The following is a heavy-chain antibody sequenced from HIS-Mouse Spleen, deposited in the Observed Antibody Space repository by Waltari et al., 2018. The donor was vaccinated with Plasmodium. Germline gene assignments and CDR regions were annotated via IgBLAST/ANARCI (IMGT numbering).Heavy chain of an antibody. D-gene: IGHD3-3*01. V-gene: IGHV4-39*01. CDR1: GGSLSSSSYY. Sequence: QLQLQESGPGLVKPSETLSLTCTVSGGSLSSSSYYWGWIRQPPGKGLEWIGSIYYSGITYYNPSLKSRVTISVDTSKNQFSLKLSSVTAADTAVYYCARQLAYYDFWSGYSRGYYFDYWGQGTLVTVSS. CDR2: IYYSGIT. CDR3: ARQLAYYDFWSGYSRGYYFDY. J-gene: IGHJ4*02.